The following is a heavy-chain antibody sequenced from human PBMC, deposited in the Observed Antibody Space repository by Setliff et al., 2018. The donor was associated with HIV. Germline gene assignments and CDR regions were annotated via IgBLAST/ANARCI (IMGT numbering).Heavy chain of an antibody. J-gene: IGHJ3*02. D-gene: IGHD1-26*01. CDR2: INHSGST. V-gene: IGHV4-34*01. CDR3: ARGRRSEWELLLLAFDM. Sequence: SQTLSLTCAVYGGSFSGYYWSWIRQPPGKGLEWIGEINHSGSTNYKPSLKSRVTISVDTSKNQFSLKLSSVTAADTAVYYCARGRRSEWELLLLAFDMWGQGTMVTVSS. CDR1: GGSFSGYY.